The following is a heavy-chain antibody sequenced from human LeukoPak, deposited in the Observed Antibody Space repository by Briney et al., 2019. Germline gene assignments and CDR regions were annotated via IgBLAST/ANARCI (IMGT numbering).Heavy chain of an antibody. J-gene: IGHJ4*02. CDR1: GFTVSNNH. V-gene: IGHV3-66*01. D-gene: IGHD4-11*01. Sequence: GGSLRLSCAASGFTVSNNHMNWVRQAPGKGLECVSVLNNDGSTYYADSVKGRFTTSRDSSKNTVYLQMDSLRAEDTAVYYCARDSHDYSGAFDYWGQGTLVTVSS. CDR3: ARDSHDYSGAFDY. CDR2: LNNDGST.